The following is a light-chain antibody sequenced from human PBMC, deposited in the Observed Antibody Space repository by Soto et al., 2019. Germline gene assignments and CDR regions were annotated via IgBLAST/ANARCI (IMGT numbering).Light chain of an antibody. CDR2: GAS. CDR1: QSIDNY. CDR3: QQTYNPPPT. Sequence: DSQMTQAPSALSAAPGDRVTVSWQAIQSIDNYLNWYQHRPGDSPKLLIFGASSLRRGVPSRFSGSGSGTEFTLTISGLQREDFATYYCQQTYNPPPTFGPGTKVDIK. V-gene: IGKV1-39*01. J-gene: IGKJ1*01.